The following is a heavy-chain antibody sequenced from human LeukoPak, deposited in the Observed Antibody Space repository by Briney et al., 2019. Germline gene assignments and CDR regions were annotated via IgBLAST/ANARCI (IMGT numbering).Heavy chain of an antibody. J-gene: IGHJ4*02. V-gene: IGHV1-18*01. D-gene: IGHD2-2*01. CDR1: GYTFTSYG. Sequence: ASVKVSCKASGYTFTSYGICWVRQAPGQGLEWMGWISAYNGNTNYAQKLQGRVTMTTDTSTSTAYLELSSLRSEDTAVYFCARGGVIVVVPAAPTGYFDFWGQGTLVTVSS. CDR3: ARGGVIVVVPAAPTGYFDF. CDR2: ISAYNGNT.